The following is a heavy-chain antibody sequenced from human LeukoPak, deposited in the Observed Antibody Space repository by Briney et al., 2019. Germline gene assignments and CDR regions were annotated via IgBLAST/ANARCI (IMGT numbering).Heavy chain of an antibody. CDR1: GYTFTGFY. J-gene: IGHJ3*01. CDR3: ARQDSYDAIDF. V-gene: IGHV1-2*06. CDR2: INPNSGGT. Sequence: ASVKVSCKASGYTFTGFYMHWVRQAPAQGLEGMGRINPNSGGTNYAQKFQGRVTMTRDTSISTAYMELSRLRSDDTAVYYCARQDSYDAIDFWGQGTLVTVSS.